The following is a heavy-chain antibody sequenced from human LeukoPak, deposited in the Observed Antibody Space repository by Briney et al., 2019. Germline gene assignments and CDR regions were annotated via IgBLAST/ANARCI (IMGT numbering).Heavy chain of an antibody. D-gene: IGHD1-26*01. V-gene: IGHV3-23*01. CDR1: GFTFSSYG. CDR3: AKGNSGTYPYYFDY. J-gene: IGHJ4*02. CDR2: ISGSGGRT. Sequence: PGGSLRLSCAASGFTFSSYGIHWVRQVPGKGLEWVSGISGSGGRTYYADSVKGRFTTSGDNSKNTLYLQINSLRAEDTAVYYCAKGNSGTYPYYFDYWGQGTLVTVSS.